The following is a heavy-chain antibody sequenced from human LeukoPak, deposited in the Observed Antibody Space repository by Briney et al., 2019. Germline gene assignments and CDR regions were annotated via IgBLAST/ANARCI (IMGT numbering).Heavy chain of an antibody. CDR2: IYYSGST. CDR3: ARMEMDDFWSGYPNWFDP. J-gene: IGHJ5*02. D-gene: IGHD3-3*01. V-gene: IGHV4-59*01. CDR1: GGSISSYY. Sequence: PSETLSLTCTVSGGSISSYYWSWIRQPPGKGLEWIGYIYYSGSTDYNPSLKSRVTISVDTSKNQFSLKLSSVTAADTAVYYCARMEMDDFWSGYPNWFDPWGQGTLVTVSS.